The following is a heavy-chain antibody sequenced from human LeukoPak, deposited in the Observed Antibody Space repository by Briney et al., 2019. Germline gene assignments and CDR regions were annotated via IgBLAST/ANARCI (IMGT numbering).Heavy chain of an antibody. CDR1: GFTFSSYA. V-gene: IGHV3-23*01. CDR2: ISGSGGST. CDR3: AREGGYTYGSYDY. D-gene: IGHD5-18*01. J-gene: IGHJ4*02. Sequence: GGSLRLSCAASGFTFSSYAMSWVRQAPGKGLEWVSAISGSGGSTYYADSVKGRFTISRDNANNSLYLQMNSLTAEDTAVYYCAREGGYTYGSYDYWGQGTLVTVSS.